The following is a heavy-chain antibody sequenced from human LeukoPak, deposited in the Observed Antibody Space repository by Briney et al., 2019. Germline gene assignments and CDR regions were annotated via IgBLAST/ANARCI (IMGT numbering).Heavy chain of an antibody. Sequence: PGGSLRLSCAASGFTFSNAWMTWVRQAPGKGLEWVGRIKSKTDGGTTDYAAPVKGRFTISRDDSKNTLYLQMNSLKTEDTAMYYCTTARNPDYYYYYYMDVWGKGTTVTVSS. CDR3: TTARNPDYYYYYYMDV. D-gene: IGHD1-14*01. V-gene: IGHV3-15*01. J-gene: IGHJ6*03. CDR1: GFTFSNAW. CDR2: IKSKTDGGTT.